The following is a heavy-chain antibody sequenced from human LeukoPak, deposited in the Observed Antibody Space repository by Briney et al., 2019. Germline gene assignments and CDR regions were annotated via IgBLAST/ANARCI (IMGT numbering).Heavy chain of an antibody. Sequence: SETLSLTCTVSGYSISSGHYWGWIRQPPGKGLEWIGSIYHSESTYYNPSLKSRVIISVDTSKNQFSLKLSSVTAADTAVYYCARDGGGYYYDSSGYYPPDYWGQGTLVTVSS. CDR2: IYHSEST. D-gene: IGHD3-22*01. J-gene: IGHJ4*02. V-gene: IGHV4-38-2*02. CDR3: ARDGGGYYYDSSGYYPPDY. CDR1: GYSISSGHY.